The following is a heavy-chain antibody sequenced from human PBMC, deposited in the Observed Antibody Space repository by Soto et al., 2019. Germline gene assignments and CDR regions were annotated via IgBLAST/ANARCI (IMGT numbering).Heavy chain of an antibody. CDR2: MSSTGNT. Sequence: QVQLQESGPGLVKPAQTLSLTCTVSGGSISSGDYWWSWIRQPPGKGLEWIGYMSSTGNTYYKPSLTSGVTISVDTSKIQLSLKVNSVTAADTAVYYCARDRPGTGRNAFDIWGQGTMVTVSS. V-gene: IGHV4-30-4*08. CDR3: ARDRPGTGRNAFDI. CDR1: GGSISSGDYW. D-gene: IGHD1-1*01. J-gene: IGHJ3*02.